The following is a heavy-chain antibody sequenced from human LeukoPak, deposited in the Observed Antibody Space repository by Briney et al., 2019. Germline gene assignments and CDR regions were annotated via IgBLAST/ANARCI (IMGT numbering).Heavy chain of an antibody. CDR1: GGSISSSSYY. Sequence: SETLSLTCTVSGGSISSSSYYWGWIRQPPGKGLEWIRTIYYSGDTYYNPSLKSRVNISVHTSKNQFPLKQRSVTAADAAVYFCARQEWLVLREDWFDPWGQGTLVTVSS. J-gene: IGHJ5*02. CDR3: ARQEWLVLREDWFDP. V-gene: IGHV4-39*01. CDR2: IYYSGDT. D-gene: IGHD6-19*01.